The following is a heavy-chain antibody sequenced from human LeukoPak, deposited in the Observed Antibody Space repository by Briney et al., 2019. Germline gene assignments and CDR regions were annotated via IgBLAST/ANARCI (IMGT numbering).Heavy chain of an antibody. D-gene: IGHD3-3*01. CDR2: IYSGGST. CDR3: ARALNTIFGAFRAFDI. Sequence: GGSLRLSCAASGFTFSSYWMSWVRQAPGKGLEWVSVIYSGGSTYYADSVKGRFTISRDNSKNTLYLQMNSLRAEDTAVYYCARALNTIFGAFRAFDIWGQGTMVTVSS. V-gene: IGHV3-53*01. CDR1: GFTFSSYW. J-gene: IGHJ3*02.